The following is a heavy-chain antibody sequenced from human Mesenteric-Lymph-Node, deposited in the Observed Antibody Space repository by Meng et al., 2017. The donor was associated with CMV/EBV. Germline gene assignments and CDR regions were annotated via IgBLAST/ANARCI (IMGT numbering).Heavy chain of an antibody. CDR2: ISSSGSTI. CDR3: ARESVVVVPAATIPSGAFDI. D-gene: IGHD2-2*01. CDR1: GFTFSDYY. V-gene: IGHV3-11*01. J-gene: IGHJ3*02. Sequence: GGSLRLSCAASGFTFSDYYMSWIRQAPGKGLEWVSYISSSGSTIYYADSVKGRFTISRDNAKNSLYLQMNSLRAEDTAVYYCARESVVVVPAATIPSGAFDIWGQGTMVTVSS.